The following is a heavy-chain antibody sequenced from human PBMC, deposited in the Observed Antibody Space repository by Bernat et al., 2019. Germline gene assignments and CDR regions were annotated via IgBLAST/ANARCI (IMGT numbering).Heavy chain of an antibody. Sequence: EVQLVESGGGVVRPGGSLRLSCAASGFTFDDYGMSWVRQAPGKGLEWVSGINWNGGSTGYADSVKGRFTISRDNAKNSLYLQMNSLRAEDTALYYCARYYGSGSRYHYYYYGMDVWGQGTTVTVSS. CDR2: INWNGGST. D-gene: IGHD3-10*01. CDR1: GFTFDDYG. J-gene: IGHJ6*02. V-gene: IGHV3-20*04. CDR3: ARYYGSGSRYHYYYYGMDV.